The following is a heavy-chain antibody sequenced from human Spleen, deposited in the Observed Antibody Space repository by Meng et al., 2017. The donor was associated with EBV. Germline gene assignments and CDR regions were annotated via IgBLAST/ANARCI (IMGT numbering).Heavy chain of an antibody. CDR1: GAAIDSSDW. CDR2: IQPSRNT. Sequence: VDLTGSGLGEGVQSGSRCFACAVFGAAIDSSDWWTWDGQGPWKGLEGLCDIQPSRNTNYNPSLERRVTISIDKSDNQFSLNLTSVTAADTAVYYCARGLGGHYPSMEYWGQGTLVTVSS. CDR3: ARGLGGHYPSMEY. J-gene: IGHJ4*02. D-gene: IGHD3-22*01. V-gene: IGHV4-4*02.